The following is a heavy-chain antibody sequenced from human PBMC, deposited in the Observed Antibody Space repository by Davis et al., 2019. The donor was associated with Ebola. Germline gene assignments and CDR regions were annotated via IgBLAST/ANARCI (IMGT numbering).Heavy chain of an antibody. V-gene: IGHV4-59*08. CDR1: GGSIRSYY. Sequence: SETLSLTCTVSGGSIRSYYWSWIRQPPGKGLEWIGYIYYSGSTNYNPSLKSRVTLSVDRSTNQFSLKLTSVTAADTAVYYCARGDYAGSSFDYWGQGTLVTVSS. CDR2: IYYSGST. J-gene: IGHJ4*02. D-gene: IGHD4-17*01. CDR3: ARGDYAGSSFDY.